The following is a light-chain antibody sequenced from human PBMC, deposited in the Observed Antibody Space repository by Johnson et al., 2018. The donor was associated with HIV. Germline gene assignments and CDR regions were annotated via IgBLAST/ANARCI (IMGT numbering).Light chain of an antibody. CDR2: DNN. CDR3: GTWHTRLSVGHA. J-gene: IGLJ1*01. CDR1: SSNIGNNY. Sequence: QSVLTQPPSVSAAPGQKVTISCSGSSSNIGNNYVSWYQQLPGTAPKLLIYDNNKRPSGIPDRFSGSKSGTSGTLGITGLQTGDEADYYCGTWHTRLSVGHAFGTGTKVTVL. V-gene: IGLV1-51*01.